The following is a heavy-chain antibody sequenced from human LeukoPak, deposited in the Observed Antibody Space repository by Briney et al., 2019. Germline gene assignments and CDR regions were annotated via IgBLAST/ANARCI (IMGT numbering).Heavy chain of an antibody. J-gene: IGHJ4*02. Sequence: SETLSLTCTVSGASFISGDQYWNWIRQSPGKGLEWIGSIHPSGTLYNNPSLESRVTMSMDTSKNQFSLNLNSVTAADTAVYFCSRGLDSRKLGYWGQGTLVTVSS. D-gene: IGHD3-22*01. CDR1: GASFISGDQY. V-gene: IGHV4-31*03. CDR2: IHPSGTL. CDR3: SRGLDSRKLGY.